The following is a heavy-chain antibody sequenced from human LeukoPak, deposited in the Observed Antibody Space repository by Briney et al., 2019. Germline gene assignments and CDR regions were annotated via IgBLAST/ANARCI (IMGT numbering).Heavy chain of an antibody. Sequence: GGSLRLSCAASGFTFSSYEMNWVRQAPGKGLEWVSYIGSSGSTIYYADSVKGRFTISRDNAKNSPYLQMNSLRAEDTAVYYCARDPLPYCSGGSCYPVWGKGTTVTVSS. D-gene: IGHD2-15*01. CDR2: IGSSGSTI. J-gene: IGHJ6*04. V-gene: IGHV3-48*03. CDR1: GFTFSSYE. CDR3: ARDPLPYCSGGSCYPV.